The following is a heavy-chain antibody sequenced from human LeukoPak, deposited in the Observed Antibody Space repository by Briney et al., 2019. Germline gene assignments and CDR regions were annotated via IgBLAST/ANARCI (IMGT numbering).Heavy chain of an antibody. V-gene: IGHV4-34*01. CDR1: GGSFSGYY. J-gene: IGHJ4*02. CDR2: INHSGST. Sequence: SETLSLTCAVYGGSFSGYYWSWIRQPPGKGLEWIGEINHSGSTNYNPSLKSRVTISVDTSKHHFSLKLSSVTAAHTAVYYCARAYSSSWYWMGYSDYGGQGTLVTVSS. D-gene: IGHD6-13*01. CDR3: ARAYSSSWYWMGYSDY.